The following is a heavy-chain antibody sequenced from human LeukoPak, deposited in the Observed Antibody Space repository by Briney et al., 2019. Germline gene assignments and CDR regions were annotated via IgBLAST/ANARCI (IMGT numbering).Heavy chain of an antibody. V-gene: IGHV4-34*01. J-gene: IGHJ6*02. CDR3: ARGTSYYYYGMDV. CDR1: GGSFSGYY. CDR2: INHSGST. Sequence: MASETLSLTCAVYGGSFSGYYWSWIRQPPGKGLEWIGEINHSGSTNYNPSLKSRVTISVDTSKNQFSLKLSSVTAADTAVYYCARGTSYYYYGMDVWGQGTTVTVSS.